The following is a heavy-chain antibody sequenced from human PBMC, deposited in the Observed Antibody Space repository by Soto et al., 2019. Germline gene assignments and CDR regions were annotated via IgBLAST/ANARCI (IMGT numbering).Heavy chain of an antibody. CDR3: ARDDYDILTGYYLNWFDP. CDR1: GIPFSDYD. D-gene: IGHD3-9*01. Sequence: AGSLRLSCAASGIPFSDYDMNWVRQAREKGLERASYISSSSSTIYYADSVKGRFTISRDNAKNLLYLQMNSLRAEDTAVYYCARDDYDILTGYYLNWFDPWGQGTLVTVSS. CDR2: ISSSSSTI. V-gene: IGHV3-48*01. J-gene: IGHJ5*02.